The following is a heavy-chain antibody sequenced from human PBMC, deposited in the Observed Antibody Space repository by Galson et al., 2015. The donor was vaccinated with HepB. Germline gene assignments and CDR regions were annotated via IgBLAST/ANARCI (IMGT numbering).Heavy chain of an antibody. Sequence: SLRLSCAASGFTFSNYAMNWVRQAPGKGLEWVSTTSGGGDSSYYADSVKGRFTISRDNSKNTLYLQMNSLRAEDTAVYYCAKSPFWGSYRPDAFDIWGQGTMVTVSS. V-gene: IGHV3-23*01. CDR1: GFTFSNYA. CDR3: AKSPFWGSYRPDAFDI. CDR2: TSGGGDSS. J-gene: IGHJ3*02. D-gene: IGHD3-16*02.